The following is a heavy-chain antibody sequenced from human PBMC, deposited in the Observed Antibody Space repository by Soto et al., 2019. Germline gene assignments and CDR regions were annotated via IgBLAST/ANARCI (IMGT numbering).Heavy chain of an antibody. CDR1: GYSFTSYW. V-gene: IGHV5-51*01. CDR2: IYPGDSDT. J-gene: IGHJ6*02. Sequence: PXXSLKISCKGSGYSFTSYWIXWVPQMPGKGLEWMGIIYPGDSDTRYSPSFQGQVTISADKSISTAYLQWSSMKASDTAMYYCARLVPYYYYGMDVWGQGTTVTSP. CDR3: ARLVPYYYYGMDV. D-gene: IGHD2-2*01.